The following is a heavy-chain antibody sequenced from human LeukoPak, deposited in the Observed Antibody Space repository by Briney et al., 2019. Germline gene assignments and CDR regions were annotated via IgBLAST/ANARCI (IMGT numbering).Heavy chain of an antibody. V-gene: IGHV4-39*02. D-gene: IGHD6-6*01. CDR2: IYYSGST. CDR3: ARDIAAPPHDAFDI. J-gene: IGHJ3*02. Sequence: SETLSLTCTVSGGSISSSSYYWGWIRQPLGKGLEWIGSIYYSGSTYYNPSLKSRVTISVDTSKNQFSLKLSSVTAADTAVYYCARDIAAPPHDAFDIWGQGTMVTVSS. CDR1: GGSISSSSYY.